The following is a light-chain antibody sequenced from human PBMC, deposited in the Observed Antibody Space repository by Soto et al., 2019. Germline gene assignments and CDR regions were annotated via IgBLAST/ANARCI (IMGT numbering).Light chain of an antibody. CDR1: QSVRTY. Sequence: EIVLTQSPATLSLFPGERATLSCRASQSVRTYLAWYQQKPGQAPRLLISGASNRATGVPARFSGSGSGTEFTLTISSLATEDSAVYYCHQRSNWPRTFGGGTKVEIK. CDR2: GAS. CDR3: HQRSNWPRT. J-gene: IGKJ4*01. V-gene: IGKV3-11*01.